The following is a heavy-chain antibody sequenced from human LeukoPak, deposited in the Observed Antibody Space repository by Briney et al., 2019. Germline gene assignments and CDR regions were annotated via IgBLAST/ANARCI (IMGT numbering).Heavy chain of an antibody. CDR2: LNDDGSYI. V-gene: IGHV3-74*01. CDR3: VRGSGDWPGTDY. CDR1: GVTFSRQW. D-gene: IGHD2-21*02. Sequence: GGSLRHSCALSGVTFSRQWMYCARHPPEKGLVWVSRLNDDGSYINYADSVKGRFTISRDNAKKTVSLQMNSLGVEDTAVYYCVRGSGDWPGTDYWGQGTLVSVSP. J-gene: IGHJ4*02.